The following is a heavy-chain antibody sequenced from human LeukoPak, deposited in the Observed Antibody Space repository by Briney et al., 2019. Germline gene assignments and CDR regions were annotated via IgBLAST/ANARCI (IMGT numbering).Heavy chain of an antibody. Sequence: SETLSLTCAVSGGSISSSNWWSWVRQPPGKGLEWIGEIYHSGSTNYNPSLKSRVTISVDKSKNQFSLKLSSVTAADTAVYYCARGTPFGDYYYYYMDVWGKGTTVTVSS. CDR3: ARGTPFGDYYYYYMDV. CDR2: IYHSGST. CDR1: GGSISSSNW. J-gene: IGHJ6*03. V-gene: IGHV4-4*02. D-gene: IGHD2-2*01.